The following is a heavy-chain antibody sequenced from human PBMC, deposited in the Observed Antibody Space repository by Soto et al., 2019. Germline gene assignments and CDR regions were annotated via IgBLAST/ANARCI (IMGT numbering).Heavy chain of an antibody. D-gene: IGHD3-3*01. CDR2: ISYDGSNK. Sequence: QVQLVESGGGVVQPGRSLRLSCAASGFTFSSYAMHWVRQAPGKGLEWVAVISYDGSNKYYADSVKGRFTISRDNSKNTLYLQMNSLRAEDTAVYYCARVPAPSYYDFWSHFHYYGMDVWGQGTTVTVSS. V-gene: IGHV3-30-3*01. CDR1: GFTFSSYA. J-gene: IGHJ6*02. CDR3: ARVPAPSYYDFWSHFHYYGMDV.